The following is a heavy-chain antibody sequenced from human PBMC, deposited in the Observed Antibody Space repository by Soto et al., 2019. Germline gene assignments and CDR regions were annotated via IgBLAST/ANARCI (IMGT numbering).Heavy chain of an antibody. Sequence: GGSLRLSSGSSGFSFHYYAIHWVRQAPGKGLEWVSGISWNSGSMDYADSVKGLFTISRDNAKNSLYLQMNGLTAEDTAFYYCVKDDRDCSSTSCYGSDFHYYGMDVWGQGTTVTVSS. CDR3: VKDDRDCSSTSCYGSDFHYYGMDV. CDR2: ISWNSGSM. D-gene: IGHD2-2*01. J-gene: IGHJ6*02. CDR1: GFSFHYYA. V-gene: IGHV3-9*01.